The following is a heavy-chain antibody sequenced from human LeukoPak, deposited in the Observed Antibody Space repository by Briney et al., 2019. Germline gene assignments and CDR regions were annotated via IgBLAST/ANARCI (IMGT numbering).Heavy chain of an antibody. D-gene: IGHD3-10*01. CDR1: GYTFTSYG. Sequence: ASVKVSCKASGYTFTSYGISWVRRAPGQGLEWMGWISGYNGNTNYAQNFQGRVTMTRDTSISTAYMELDRLRFDDTAVYYCARDSGEVPDYWGQGTLVTVSS. V-gene: IGHV1-18*01. CDR3: ARDSGEVPDY. J-gene: IGHJ4*02. CDR2: ISGYNGNT.